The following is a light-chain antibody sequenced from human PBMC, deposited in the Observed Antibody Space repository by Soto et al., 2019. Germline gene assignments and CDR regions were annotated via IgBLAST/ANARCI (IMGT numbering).Light chain of an antibody. Sequence: EIVLTPSPGTLSLSPVERATLSCRASQSVSSSYLAWYQQKPGQAPRLLIYGASSRATGIPDGFSGSGSGTDFTLTISRLEPEDFAVYYCQQYGSSPPWTFGQGTKVDIK. V-gene: IGKV3-20*01. J-gene: IGKJ1*01. CDR3: QQYGSSPPWT. CDR2: GAS. CDR1: QSVSSSY.